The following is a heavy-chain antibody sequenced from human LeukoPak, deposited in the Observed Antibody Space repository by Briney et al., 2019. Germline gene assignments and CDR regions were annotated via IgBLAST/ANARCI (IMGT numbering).Heavy chain of an antibody. CDR2: ISAYNGNT. CDR1: GYTFTSYG. Sequence: ASVKVSCKASGYTFTSYGISWVRRAPGQGLEWMGWISAYNGNTNYAQKLQGRVTITRDTSASTAYMELSSLRSEDTAVYYCARATGAYYYYWGQGTLVTVSS. D-gene: IGHD1-26*01. V-gene: IGHV1-18*01. J-gene: IGHJ4*02. CDR3: ARATGAYYYY.